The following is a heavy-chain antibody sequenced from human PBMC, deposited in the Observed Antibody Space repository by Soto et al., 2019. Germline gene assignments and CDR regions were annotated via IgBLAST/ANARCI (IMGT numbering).Heavy chain of an antibody. J-gene: IGHJ4*02. V-gene: IGHV4-34*01. Sequence: SETLSLTCAVYGGSFSGYYWSWIRQPPGKGLEWIGEINHSGSTNYNPSLKSRVTISVDTSKNQFSLKLSSVTAADTAVYYCAGVSSSWADYWGQGTLVTVSS. D-gene: IGHD6-13*01. CDR1: GGSFSGYY. CDR3: AGVSSSWADY. CDR2: INHSGST.